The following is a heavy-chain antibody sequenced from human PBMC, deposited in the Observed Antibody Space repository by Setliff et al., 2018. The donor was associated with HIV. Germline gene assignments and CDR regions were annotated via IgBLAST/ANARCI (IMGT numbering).Heavy chain of an antibody. J-gene: IGHJ3*01. Sequence: PGGSLRLSCVGSGFTFSTYSMSWVRQVPGKGLEWIAYIYTSSSTIHYGDSVKGRFTISRDNAKISVYLQMNSLRAEDTAVYYCARREYNYVPRAFDLWGQGTMVTVSS. CDR2: IYTSSSTI. CDR1: GFTFSTYS. CDR3: ARREYNYVPRAFDL. D-gene: IGHD5-18*01. V-gene: IGHV3-48*01.